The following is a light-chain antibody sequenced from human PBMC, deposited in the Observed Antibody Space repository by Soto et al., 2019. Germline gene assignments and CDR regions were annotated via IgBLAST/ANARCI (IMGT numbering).Light chain of an antibody. V-gene: IGLV1-40*01. CDR2: DHN. J-gene: IGLJ2*01. CDR1: RSNIGAGYE. Sequence: QAVVTQPPSVSGAPGQRVTISCTGSRSNIGAGYEVHWYQQLPGTAPKLLIFDHNNRPSGVPDRFSGSKSGTSASLAITGLQAEDEADYYCQSYDSSLSGVVFGGGTKVTVL. CDR3: QSYDSSLSGVV.